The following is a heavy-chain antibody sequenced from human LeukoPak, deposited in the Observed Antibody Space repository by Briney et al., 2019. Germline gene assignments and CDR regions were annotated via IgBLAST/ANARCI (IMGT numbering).Heavy chain of an antibody. D-gene: IGHD6-19*01. CDR2: ISGSGGST. V-gene: IGHV3-23*01. J-gene: IGHJ3*02. CDR3: AKGRSVAVAGTNAYDI. CDR1: GFTFSSYA. Sequence: GGSLRLSCAASGFTFSSYAMSWVRQAPGKGLEWVSAISGSGGSTSYADSVKGRFTISRDNSKNTLYLQMNSLRAEDTAVYYCAKGRSVAVAGTNAYDIWGQGTMVTVSS.